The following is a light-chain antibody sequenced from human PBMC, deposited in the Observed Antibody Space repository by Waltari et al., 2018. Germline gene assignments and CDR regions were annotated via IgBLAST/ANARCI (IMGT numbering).Light chain of an antibody. CDR3: QQYYSYPLYT. V-gene: IGKV1-8*01. CDR1: QGIRSY. Sequence: AIRMTQSPSSLSASTGDSVTITCRASQGIRSYLAWYQQKPGKAPKLLIYAASTLQSGVPSRFSGSGSGTDFTLTISCLQSEDFATYYCQQYYSYPLYTFGQGTKLEIK. J-gene: IGKJ2*01. CDR2: AAS.